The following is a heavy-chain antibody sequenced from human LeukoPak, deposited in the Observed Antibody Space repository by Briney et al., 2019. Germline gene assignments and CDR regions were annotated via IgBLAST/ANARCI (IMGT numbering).Heavy chain of an antibody. CDR1: GYTFTGYH. D-gene: IGHD5-18*01. V-gene: IGHV1-18*04. Sequence: ASVKVSCKASGYTFTGYHMHWVRQAPGQGLEWMGWISAYNGNTNYAQKLQGRVTMTTDTSTSTAYMELRSLRSDDTAVYYCARGGYSYGKAAFDYWGQGTLVTVSS. J-gene: IGHJ4*02. CDR3: ARGGYSYGKAAFDY. CDR2: ISAYNGNT.